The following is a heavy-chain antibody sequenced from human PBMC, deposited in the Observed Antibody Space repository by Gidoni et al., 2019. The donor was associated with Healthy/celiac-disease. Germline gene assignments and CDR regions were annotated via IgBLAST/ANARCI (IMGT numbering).Heavy chain of an antibody. CDR3: AREFDDILTGYYKGLDY. CDR1: GFTFSSYS. D-gene: IGHD3-9*01. J-gene: IGHJ4*02. CDR2: ISSSSSYI. V-gene: IGHV3-21*01. Sequence: EVQLVESGGGLVKPGGSLRLSCAASGFTFSSYSMNWVRQAPGKGLEWVSSISSSSSYIYYADSVKGRFTISRDNAKNSLYLQMNSLRAEDTAVYYCAREFDDILTGYYKGLDYWGQGTLVTVSS.